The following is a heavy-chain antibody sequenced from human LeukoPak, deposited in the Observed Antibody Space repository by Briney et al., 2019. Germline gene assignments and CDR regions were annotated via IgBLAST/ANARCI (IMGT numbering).Heavy chain of an antibody. Sequence: ASVKVSCKASGYSFSDYHVHWVRQAPGQGLEWMGRINPNTGGTYYAHRFQGRVAMTRGTSISTAYMELTGLMSDDTAVYYCARSSGYTAYDSSDYWGQGTLVTVSS. CDR3: ARSSGYTAYDSSDY. CDR1: GYSFSDYH. D-gene: IGHD5-12*01. V-gene: IGHV1-2*06. CDR2: INPNTGGT. J-gene: IGHJ4*02.